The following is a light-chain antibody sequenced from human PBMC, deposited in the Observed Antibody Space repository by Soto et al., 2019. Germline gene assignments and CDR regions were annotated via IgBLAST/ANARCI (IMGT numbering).Light chain of an antibody. CDR3: QHRMNWPLT. J-gene: IGKJ5*01. CDR2: DAS. V-gene: IGKV3-11*01. Sequence: EIVLTQSPGTLSLSPGERATLSFRASQTVSSYLLWYQQKPGQAPRLLIYDASNRATGVPARFTGSGSETDFTLTISSLEPEDFAVYYCQHRMNWPLTFGQGTRLEIK. CDR1: QTVSSY.